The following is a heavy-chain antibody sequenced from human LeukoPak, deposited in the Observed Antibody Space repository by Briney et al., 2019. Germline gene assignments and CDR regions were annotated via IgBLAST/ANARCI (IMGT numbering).Heavy chain of an antibody. CDR1: GFTFSSYG. Sequence: PGGSLRLSCAASGFTFSSYGMHWVRQAPGKGLEWATFIRYDGSKTYYADSVKGRFTISRDNSKNTLYLQMNSLRTEDTAVYYCGKDREVGSNWEHPDYWGQGTLVTVSS. CDR2: IRYDGSKT. D-gene: IGHD6-13*01. J-gene: IGHJ4*02. CDR3: GKDREVGSNWEHPDY. V-gene: IGHV3-30*02.